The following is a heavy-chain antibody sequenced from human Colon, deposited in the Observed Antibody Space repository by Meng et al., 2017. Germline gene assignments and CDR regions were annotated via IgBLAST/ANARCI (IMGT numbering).Heavy chain of an antibody. Sequence: QLQLWQPGLEWRKPGASVKVTCKASGYTFTSSDISWVRQATGRGLEWLGWMNPNNGNTGSAQKFQGRVSMTRDTSLGTAYMELSGLTSEDTAVYYCARTAMLDSWGQGTLVTVSS. CDR3: ARTAMLDS. CDR2: MNPNNGNT. V-gene: IGHV1-8*01. CDR1: GYTFTSSD. J-gene: IGHJ5*01. D-gene: IGHD2-2*01.